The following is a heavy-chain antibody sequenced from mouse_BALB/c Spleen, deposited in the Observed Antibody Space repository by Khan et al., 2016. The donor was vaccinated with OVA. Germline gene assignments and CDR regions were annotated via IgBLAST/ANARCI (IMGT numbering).Heavy chain of an antibody. D-gene: IGHD2-3*01. CDR2: IWAGGST. Sequence: VQLQESGPGLVAPSQSLSITCTVSGFSLTSYGVHWVRQPPGKGLGWLGVIWAGGSTNYNSALMSRLSISKDNSKSQVFLKMNSLQTDDTAMYYCARGDGYYEDAMDYWGQGTSVTVSS. CDR3: ARGDGYYEDAMDY. J-gene: IGHJ4*01. CDR1: GFSLTSYG. V-gene: IGHV2-9*02.